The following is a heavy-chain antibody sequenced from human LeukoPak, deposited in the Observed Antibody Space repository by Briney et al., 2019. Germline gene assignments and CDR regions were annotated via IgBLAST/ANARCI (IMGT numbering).Heavy chain of an antibody. V-gene: IGHV3-23*01. CDR1: GFTFNIYG. CDR2: ISANGGNT. J-gene: IGHJ4*02. D-gene: IGHD7-27*01. CDR3: AKDLRWGFDY. Sequence: PGGSLRLSCAASGFTFNIYGMSWVRQPPGKGLEWVSAISANGGNTYYADSVKGRFTISRDNSKNTLYLQMNSLTPEDTAVYYCAKDLRWGFDYWGQGTLVTVSS.